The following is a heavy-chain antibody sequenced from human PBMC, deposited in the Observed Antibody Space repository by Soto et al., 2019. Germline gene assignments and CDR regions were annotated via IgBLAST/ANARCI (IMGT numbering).Heavy chain of an antibody. J-gene: IGHJ6*02. V-gene: IGHV4-30-4*01. CDR3: ATDRRDILTGYLRGGMDV. D-gene: IGHD3-9*01. Sequence: PSETLSLTCTVSGDSIISGDYYWSWIRQTPGKGLEWIGYIYYSGDTNYNPSLKSRVIISVDTSKNQFSLKLSSVTAADTAVYYCATDRRDILTGYLRGGMDVWGQGTTVTVSS. CDR2: IYYSGDT. CDR1: GDSIISGDYY.